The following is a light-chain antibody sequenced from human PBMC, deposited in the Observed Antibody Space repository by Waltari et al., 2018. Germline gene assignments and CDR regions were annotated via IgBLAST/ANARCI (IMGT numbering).Light chain of an antibody. V-gene: IGKV1-27*01. CDR3: QQYNVAPIT. CDR1: QGISNY. CDR2: DAS. Sequence: DIHVTQSPSSLSASVGDRVTITCRASQGISNYLAWYQQKPGKVPKLLIYDASTLQSGVPSRFSGSRSGTDLTLTISSLQPEDVATYYCQQYNVAPITFGQGTRLEI. J-gene: IGKJ5*01.